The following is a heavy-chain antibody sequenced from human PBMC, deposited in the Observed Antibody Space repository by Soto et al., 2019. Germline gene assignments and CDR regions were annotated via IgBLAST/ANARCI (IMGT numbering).Heavy chain of an antibody. J-gene: IGHJ6*02. V-gene: IGHV1-69*12. CDR1: GGTFSSYA. Sequence: QVQLVQSGAEVKKPGSSVKVSCKASGGTFSSYAISWVRQAPGQGLEWMGGIIPIFGTANYAQKFQGRVTISAYEXXSTAYMELSSLRSEATAVYYCASPRDNYYYYGMDVWGQGTTVTVSS. CDR3: ASPRDNYYYYGMDV. D-gene: IGHD2-15*01. CDR2: IIPIFGTA.